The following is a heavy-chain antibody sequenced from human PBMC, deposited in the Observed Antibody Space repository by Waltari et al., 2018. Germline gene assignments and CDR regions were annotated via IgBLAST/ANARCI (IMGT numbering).Heavy chain of an antibody. D-gene: IGHD5-18*01. CDR2: INAGNGNT. CDR3: ARVDPIQLWLRTDY. J-gene: IGHJ4*02. V-gene: IGHV1-3*01. CDR1: GYTFTSYA. Sequence: QVQLVQSGAEVKKPGASVKVSCKASGYTFTSYAMHWVRQAPGQRLEWMGWINAGNGNTKYSQKFQGRVTITRDTSASTAYMELSSLRSEDTAVYYCARVDPIQLWLRTDYWGQGTLVTVSS.